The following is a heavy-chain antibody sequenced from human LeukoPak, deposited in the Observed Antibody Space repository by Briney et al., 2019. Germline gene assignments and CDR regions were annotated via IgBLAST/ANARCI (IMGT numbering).Heavy chain of an antibody. CDR2: IYSGGST. V-gene: IGHV3-66*01. Sequence: GGSLRLSCAASGFTVSSNYMSWVRQAPGKGLEWVSVIYSGGSTYYADSVKGRFTISRDNSKNTLYLQMNSLRAEDTAVYYCARVGGTAVAGRYGIWGQGTLVTVSS. J-gene: IGHJ4*02. CDR1: GFTVSSNY. D-gene: IGHD6-19*01. CDR3: ARVGGTAVAGRYGI.